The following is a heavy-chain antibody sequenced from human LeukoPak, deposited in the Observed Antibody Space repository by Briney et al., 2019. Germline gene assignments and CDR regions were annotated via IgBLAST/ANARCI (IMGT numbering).Heavy chain of an antibody. CDR2: ISRSGNAI. V-gene: IGHV3-48*03. J-gene: IGHJ1*01. CDR3: ATATSLDYGDYFFHH. D-gene: IGHD4-17*01. Sequence: GGSLRLSCAASGFTFSSYEMNWVRQVPGKGLEWLSYISRSGNAICYADSMKGRFTISRDNAKNSLYLQMNSLRVEDTAVYYCATATSLDYGDYFFHHWGQGTLVTVSS. CDR1: GFTFSSYE.